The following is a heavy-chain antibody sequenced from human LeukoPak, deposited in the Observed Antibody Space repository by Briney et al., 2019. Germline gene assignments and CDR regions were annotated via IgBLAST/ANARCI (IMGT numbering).Heavy chain of an antibody. V-gene: IGHV1-2*02. Sequence: GASVKVSCKAPGYTFTGYYIHWVRQAPEQGLEWMGWINPKTGVTNYAQKFQGRVTMTRDTSISTAYMELSRLRSDDTAMYYCARDICSGGGCYAYWGQGTLVTVSS. D-gene: IGHD2-15*01. CDR3: ARDICSGGGCYAY. J-gene: IGHJ4*02. CDR2: INPKTGVT. CDR1: GYTFTGYY.